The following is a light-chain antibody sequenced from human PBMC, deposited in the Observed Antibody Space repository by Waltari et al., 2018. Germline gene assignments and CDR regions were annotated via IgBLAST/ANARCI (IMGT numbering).Light chain of an antibody. J-gene: IGLJ3*02. V-gene: IGLV3-27*01. CDR1: VLGEKN. CDR2: KDT. Sequence: SYELTQPFSVSVSPGQTAPITCSGDVLGEKNVRWFQQKPGQAPILILYKDTDRASGIPERFSGSSSGSSVTLTITGALPEDEADYYCHAAAGNIWFFGGGTKLTVL. CDR3: HAAAGNIWF.